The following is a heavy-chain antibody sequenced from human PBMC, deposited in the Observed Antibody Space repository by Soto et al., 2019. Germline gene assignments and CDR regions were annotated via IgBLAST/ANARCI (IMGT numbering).Heavy chain of an antibody. Sequence: EVQLVESGGGWVQPGGSLRLSCSASGFTFSSYAMHWVRQAPGKGLEYVSAISSNGGSTYYADSVKGRFTISRDNSKNTLYLQMSSLRAEDTAVYYCVKGGYYYDSSGYYPDAFDIWGQGTMVTVSS. J-gene: IGHJ3*02. CDR2: ISSNGGST. CDR1: GFTFSSYA. V-gene: IGHV3-64D*08. CDR3: VKGGYYYDSSGYYPDAFDI. D-gene: IGHD3-22*01.